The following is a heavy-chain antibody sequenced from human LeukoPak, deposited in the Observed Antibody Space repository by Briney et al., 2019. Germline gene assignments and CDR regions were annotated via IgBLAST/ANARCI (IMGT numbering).Heavy chain of an antibody. V-gene: IGHV3-23*01. CDR2: LSGSGRGGST. CDR1: GFTFSSYA. Sequence: GGSLRLSCAASGFTFSSYAMNWVRQAPGKGLEWVSGLSGSGRGGSTYYAASVKGRFTISRENSKNSLYLQMNSLRAEDTALYYCARDGVFKGELLTFDMNWFDPWGQGTLVTVSS. J-gene: IGHJ5*02. CDR3: ARDGVFKGELLTFDMNWFDP. D-gene: IGHD3-10*01.